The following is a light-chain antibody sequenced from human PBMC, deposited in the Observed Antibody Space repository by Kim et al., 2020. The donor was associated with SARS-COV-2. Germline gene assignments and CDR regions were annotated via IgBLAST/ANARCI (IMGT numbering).Light chain of an antibody. CDR1: HSISSW. J-gene: IGKJ1*01. CDR3: QQYNTWT. Sequence: DIQMTQSPSTLSASVGDRVTITCRASHSISSWLAWYQQKPGKAPKLLIYKASSLEIGVPSRFSGSGSGTEFTLTISSLQPDDFATYYCQQYNTWTFGQGTKVDIK. CDR2: KAS. V-gene: IGKV1-5*03.